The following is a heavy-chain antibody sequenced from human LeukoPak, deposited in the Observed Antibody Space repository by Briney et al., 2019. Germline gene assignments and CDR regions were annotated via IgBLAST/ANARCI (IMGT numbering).Heavy chain of an antibody. CDR2: ISGSGDDT. D-gene: IGHD3-22*01. CDR1: GFAFGSYA. Sequence: PGGSLRLSCAASGFAFGSYAMSWVRQAPGKGLEWVSGISGSGDDTDYGAAVKGRFTNSRDNSENKVFLDMKRLRVEDTATYYCAKDLQTRFYYDSSGYSDHWGLGTLVAVSS. J-gene: IGHJ5*02. V-gene: IGHV3-23*01. CDR3: AKDLQTRFYYDSSGYSDH.